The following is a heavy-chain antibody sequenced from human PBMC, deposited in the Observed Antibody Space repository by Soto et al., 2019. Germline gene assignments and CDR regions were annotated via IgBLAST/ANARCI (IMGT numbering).Heavy chain of an antibody. Sequence: EVQLVESGGDLVQPGGSLRLSCAASGINFNDYWMSRVRQAPGKGLEWVANIKEDGSSKYYVDSVKGRFTISRDNAKNSLYLQMNSLRAEDTALYYCASDNWYVFDHWGQGTPVTVSS. CDR2: IKEDGSSK. CDR1: GINFNDYW. CDR3: ASDNWYVFDH. D-gene: IGHD1-20*01. J-gene: IGHJ4*02. V-gene: IGHV3-7*03.